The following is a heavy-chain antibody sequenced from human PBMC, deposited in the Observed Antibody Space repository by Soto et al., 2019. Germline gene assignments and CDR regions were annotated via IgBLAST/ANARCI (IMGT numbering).Heavy chain of an antibody. CDR1: GFSFDDFV. CDR2: VSWNSGAK. Sequence: EVQLVESGGGLVQPGRSLRLSCVASGFSFDDFVMNWVRQRPGKGLEWVSSVSWNSGAKLYADSVKGRFAISRDSAKKSVYLQMNSLRPDDMAFYYCAKGVATAVPALDYWGQGTLVTVSS. V-gene: IGHV3-9*03. J-gene: IGHJ4*02. D-gene: IGHD2-21*02. CDR3: AKGVATAVPALDY.